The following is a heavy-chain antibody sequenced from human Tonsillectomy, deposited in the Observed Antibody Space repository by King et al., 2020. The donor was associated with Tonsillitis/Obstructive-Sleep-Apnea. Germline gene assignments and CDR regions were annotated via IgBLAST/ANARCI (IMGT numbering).Heavy chain of an antibody. CDR3: ARVTEILRYLEWFSDDGFDS. CDR1: GYTFTGYY. Sequence: QLVQSGAEVKKPGASVKVSCKTSGYTFTGYYIHWVRRAPGQGLEWMGRINPGNGGTNYAQKFHGRVTMTRDTSISTAYMELSSLRSDDTAVYYCARVTEILRYLEWFSDDGFDSWGQGTMLTVSS. V-gene: IGHV1-2*06. D-gene: IGHD3-3*01. J-gene: IGHJ3*02. CDR2: INPGNGGT.